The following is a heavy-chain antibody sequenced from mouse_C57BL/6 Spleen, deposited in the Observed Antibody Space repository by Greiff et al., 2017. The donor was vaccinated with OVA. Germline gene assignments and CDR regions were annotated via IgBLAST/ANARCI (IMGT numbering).Heavy chain of an antibody. J-gene: IGHJ1*03. D-gene: IGHD1-1*01. V-gene: IGHV7-3*01. CDR3: ARYRATVVGKGYFDV. CDR1: GFTFTDYY. CDR2: IRNKANGYTT. Sequence: EVMLVESGGGLVQPGGSLSLSCAASGFTFTDYYMSWVRQPPGKALEWLGFIRNKANGYTTEYSASVKGRFTISRDNSQRILYLQMNALSAEDSATYYCARYRATVVGKGYFDVWGTGTPVTVSS.